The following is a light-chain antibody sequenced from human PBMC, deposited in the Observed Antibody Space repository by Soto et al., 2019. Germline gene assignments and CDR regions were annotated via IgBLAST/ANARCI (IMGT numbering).Light chain of an antibody. CDR2: DAV. CDR3: QQRNDWPLT. Sequence: EIVLTQSPAILSLSPGERATLSCRASQAITISNLAWYQQKSGQAPRLLIYDAVNRATGIPARVSGSGSGTDFTLTISSLEPEDFAVYYCQQRNDWPLTFGGGTKVEIK. CDR1: QAITISN. J-gene: IGKJ4*01. V-gene: IGKV3-11*01.